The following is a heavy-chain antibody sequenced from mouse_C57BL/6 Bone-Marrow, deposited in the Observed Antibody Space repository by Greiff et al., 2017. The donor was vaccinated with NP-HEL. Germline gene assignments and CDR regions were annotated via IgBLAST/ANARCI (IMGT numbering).Heavy chain of an antibody. J-gene: IGHJ4*01. CDR3: ARVDGYYPFAMDY. V-gene: IGHV5-4*01. CDR1: GFTFSSYA. Sequence: EVQGVESGGGLVKPGGSLKLSCAASGFTFSSYAMSWVRQTPEKRLEWVATISDGGSYTYYPDNVKGRFTISRDNAKNNLYLQMSHLKSEDTAMYYCARVDGYYPFAMDYWGQGTSVTVSS. D-gene: IGHD2-3*01. CDR2: ISDGGSYT.